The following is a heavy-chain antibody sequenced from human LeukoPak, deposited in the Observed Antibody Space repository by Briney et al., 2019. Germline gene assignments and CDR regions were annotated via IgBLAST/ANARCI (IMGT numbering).Heavy chain of an antibody. CDR3: ARTVVTLDWYFDL. D-gene: IGHD4-23*01. CDR1: GXSISSSSDS. J-gene: IGHJ2*01. Sequence: SETLSLTWTVSGXSISSSSDSWNWIRQPAGKGREWIGRFYTSGTTNYNPSLKSRVTMSIDTSKNQVSLKMRSVTAADTAVYYCARTVVTLDWYFDLWGRGTLVSVSS. V-gene: IGHV4-61*02. CDR2: FYTSGTT.